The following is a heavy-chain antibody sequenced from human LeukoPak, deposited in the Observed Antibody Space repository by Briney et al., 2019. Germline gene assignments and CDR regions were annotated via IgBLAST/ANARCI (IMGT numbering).Heavy chain of an antibody. V-gene: IGHV3-11*03. Sequence: GRFTISRDNAKNSLYLQMNSLRAEDTAVYYCASGRQLSYWGQGTLVTVSS. D-gene: IGHD6-13*01. CDR3: ASGRQLSY. J-gene: IGHJ4*02.